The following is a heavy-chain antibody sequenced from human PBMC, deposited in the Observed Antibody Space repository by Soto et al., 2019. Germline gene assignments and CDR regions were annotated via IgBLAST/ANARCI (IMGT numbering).Heavy chain of an antibody. CDR2: INHSGST. CDR1: GRSFSGYY. Sequence: SETLSLTCAVYGRSFSGYYWSWIRQPPGKGLEWIGEINHSGSTNYNPSLKSRVTISVDTSKNQFSLKLSSVTAADTAVYYCARGSGLTGYYRNYYYGMDVWGQGTTVTVSS. V-gene: IGHV4-34*01. CDR3: ARGSGLTGYYRNYYYGMDV. D-gene: IGHD3-9*01. J-gene: IGHJ6*02.